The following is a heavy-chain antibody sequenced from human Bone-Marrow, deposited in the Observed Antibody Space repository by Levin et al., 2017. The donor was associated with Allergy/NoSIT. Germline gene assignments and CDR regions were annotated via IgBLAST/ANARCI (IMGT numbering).Heavy chain of an antibody. V-gene: IGHV3-23*01. CDR2: ISTSGGTT. D-gene: IGHD3-10*01. CDR1: GFTFSAYA. CDR3: AKRPPYGPFDS. Sequence: GESLKISCAASGFTFSAYAMSWVRQAPGKGLESVSAISTSGGTTYYADSVKGRFTISRDNSKNTLYLQMNSLRVEDTAVYYCAKRPPYGPFDSWGQGTLVTVSS. J-gene: IGHJ4*02.